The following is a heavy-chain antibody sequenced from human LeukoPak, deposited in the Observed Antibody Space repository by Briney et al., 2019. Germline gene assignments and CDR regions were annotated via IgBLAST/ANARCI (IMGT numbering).Heavy chain of an antibody. J-gene: IGHJ5*02. CDR2: INHSGST. CDR3: AREGSRYYGGFNWFDP. V-gene: IGHV4-34*01. Sequence: SETLSLTCAVYGGSFSGYYWSWIRQPPGKGLEWIGEINHSGSTNYNPSLKSRVTISVDTSKNQFSLKLSSVTAADTAVYYCAREGSRYYGGFNWFDPWGQGTLVTVSS. CDR1: GGSFSGYY. D-gene: IGHD4-23*01.